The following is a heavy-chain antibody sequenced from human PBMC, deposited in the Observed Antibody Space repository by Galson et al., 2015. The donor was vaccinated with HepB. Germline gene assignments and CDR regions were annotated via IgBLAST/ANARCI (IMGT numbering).Heavy chain of an antibody. D-gene: IGHD6-13*01. CDR1: GYTFTSYG. J-gene: IGHJ5*02. V-gene: IGHV1-18*04. CDR2: ISAYNGNT. Sequence: SVKVSCKASGYTFTSYGISWVRQAPGQGLEWMGWISAYNGNTNYAQKLQGRVTMTTDTSTGTAYMELSSLRSEDTAIYYCARDRSVAAADWDNWFDPWGQGTRVTVTS. CDR3: ARDRSVAAADWDNWFDP.